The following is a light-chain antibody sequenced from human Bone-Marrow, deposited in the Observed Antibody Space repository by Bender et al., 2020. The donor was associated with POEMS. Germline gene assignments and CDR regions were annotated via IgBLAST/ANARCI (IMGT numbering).Light chain of an antibody. V-gene: IGLV2-14*03. CDR2: DVN. Sequence: QSALTQPASVSGSLGQSITISCTGTDNEIGDHNYVSWYQQYSGKAPTLIIYDVNDRPSGVSHRFSGSKSGNTATLSISGLQAEDEAYYHCSSVTNNIRMFGGGTKLTVL. CDR1: DNEIGDHNY. J-gene: IGLJ3*02. CDR3: SSVTNNIRM.